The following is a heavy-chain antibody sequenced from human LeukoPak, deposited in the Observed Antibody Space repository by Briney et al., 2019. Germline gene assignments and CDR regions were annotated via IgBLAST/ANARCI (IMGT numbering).Heavy chain of an antibody. CDR1: GFTFSSYS. CDR2: ISSSSSYI. J-gene: IGHJ4*02. Sequence: GGSLRLSCAASGFTFSSYSMTWVRQAPGKGLEWVSSISSSSSYIYYADSVKGRFTISRDNAKNSLYLQMNSLRAEDTAVYYCAKDQWDWNAFDYWGQGTLVTVSS. D-gene: IGHD1-1*01. V-gene: IGHV3-21*04. CDR3: AKDQWDWNAFDY.